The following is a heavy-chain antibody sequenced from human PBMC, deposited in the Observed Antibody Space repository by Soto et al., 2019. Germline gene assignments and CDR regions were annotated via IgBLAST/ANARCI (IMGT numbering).Heavy chain of an antibody. V-gene: IGHV1-46*01. D-gene: IGHD5-18*01. CDR1: VYTFRSSY. CDR3: ASGGYTYGFSAMDV. J-gene: IGHJ6*02. CDR2: INPSGFST. Sequence: QVQLVQSGAEEKKPGASVKISCKASVYTFRSSYIHWVRQAPGQGLEWMGLINPSGFSTDYAQTFQGRVTVSRDTSTSTVYLELSSLRSYATAVYYCASGGYTYGFSAMDVWAPEPTVAVSS.